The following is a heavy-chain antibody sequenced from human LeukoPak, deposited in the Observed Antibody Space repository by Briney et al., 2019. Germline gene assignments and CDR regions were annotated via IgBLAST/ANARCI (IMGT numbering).Heavy chain of an antibody. V-gene: IGHV3-20*04. CDR1: GFTFSSYE. CDR3: ARGGITIFGVVIYMDV. D-gene: IGHD3-3*01. Sequence: AGGSLRLSCAASGFTFSSYEMNWVRQAPGKGLEWVSGINWNGGSTGYADSVKGRFTISRDNAKNSLYLQMNSLRAEDTALYYCARGGITIFGVVIYMDVWGKGTTVTVSS. J-gene: IGHJ6*03. CDR2: INWNGGST.